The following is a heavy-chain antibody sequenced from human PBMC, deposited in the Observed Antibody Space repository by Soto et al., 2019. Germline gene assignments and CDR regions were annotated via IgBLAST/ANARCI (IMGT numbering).Heavy chain of an antibody. CDR3: ARGLGYCSSISCPTIQ. V-gene: IGHV4-34*01. J-gene: IGHJ4*02. Sequence: ETLSLTCAVYGGSFSGYSWSWIRQPPGKGPEWIGEINHRGSTNYSPSLMSRVSISVDTSKNQFSLMLTSVTAADTAVYHCARGLGYCSSISCPTIQWGQGTLVTVSS. CDR2: INHRGST. D-gene: IGHD2-2*01. CDR1: GGSFSGYS.